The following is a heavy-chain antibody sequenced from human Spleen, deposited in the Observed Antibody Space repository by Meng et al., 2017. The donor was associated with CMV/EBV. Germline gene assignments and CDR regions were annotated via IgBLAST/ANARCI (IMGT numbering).Heavy chain of an antibody. V-gene: IGHV3-11*06. Sequence: GGSLRLSCAASGFTFSDYYMNWIRQAPGKGLEWVSYISSSSSYIYYADSVKGRFTISRDNAKNSLYLQMNSLRAEDTAVYYCARVSGGNYYYGMDVWGQGTTVTVSS. D-gene: IGHD2-15*01. CDR1: GFTFSDYY. CDR2: ISSSSSYI. CDR3: ARVSGGNYYYGMDV. J-gene: IGHJ6*02.